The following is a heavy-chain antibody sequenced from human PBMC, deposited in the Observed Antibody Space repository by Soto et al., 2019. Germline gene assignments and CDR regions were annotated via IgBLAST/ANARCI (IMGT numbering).Heavy chain of an antibody. J-gene: IGHJ6*03. CDR3: ASGWFAERPYYYYMDV. V-gene: IGHV3-53*04. Sequence: ESGGGLVQPGGSLRLSCAASGFTVSSNYMSWVRQAPGKGLEWVSVIYSGGSTYYADSVKGRFTISRHNSKNTLYLQMNSLRAEDTAVYYCASGWFAERPYYYYMDVWGKGTTVTVSS. D-gene: IGHD3-10*01. CDR2: IYSGGST. CDR1: GFTVSSNY.